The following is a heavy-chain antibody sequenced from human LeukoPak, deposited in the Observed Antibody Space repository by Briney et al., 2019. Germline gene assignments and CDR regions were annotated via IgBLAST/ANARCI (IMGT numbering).Heavy chain of an antibody. Sequence: GGSLRLSCAVSGFTFDDYAIHWVRQVPGKGLEWVAGIIWNSDTRGYVDSVKGRFTISRDNARNSLYPQMNSLRAEDTALYYCITNGGGDSGYGNFDYWGQGNLVTVSS. CDR2: IIWNSDTR. CDR1: GFTFDDYA. V-gene: IGHV3-9*01. J-gene: IGHJ4*02. CDR3: ITNGGGDSGYGNFDY. D-gene: IGHD5-12*01.